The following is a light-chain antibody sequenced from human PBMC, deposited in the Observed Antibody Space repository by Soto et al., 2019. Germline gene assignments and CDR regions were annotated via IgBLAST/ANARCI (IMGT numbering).Light chain of an antibody. Sequence: IVLTQSPATLSVSPGERATLSCRASQSVSSDLAWYHQKPGQAPRLLIYGASTRATGIPARFSGSGSGTDFILTISSLEPEDFAIYYCQQRSNWITFGQGTKVDIK. V-gene: IGKV3-11*01. CDR1: QSVSSD. CDR3: QQRSNWIT. CDR2: GAS. J-gene: IGKJ1*01.